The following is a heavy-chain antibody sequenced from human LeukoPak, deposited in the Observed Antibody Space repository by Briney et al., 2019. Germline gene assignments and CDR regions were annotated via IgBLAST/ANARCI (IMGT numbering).Heavy chain of an antibody. J-gene: IGHJ4*02. CDR3: AKQSHTAMATNYFDY. D-gene: IGHD5-18*01. V-gene: IGHV3-30*18. Sequence: GGSLRLSCAASGFTFSSYGMHWVRQAPGKGLEWVAVISYDGSNKYYADSVKGRFTISRDNSKNTLYLQMNSLRAEDTAVYCCAKQSHTAMATNYFDYWGQGTLVTVSS. CDR2: ISYDGSNK. CDR1: GFTFSSYG.